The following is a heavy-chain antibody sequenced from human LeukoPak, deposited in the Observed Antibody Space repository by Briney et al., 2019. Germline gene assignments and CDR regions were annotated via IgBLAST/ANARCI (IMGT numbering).Heavy chain of an antibody. Sequence: GGSLRLSCAASGFTFSSHWMHWVRQAPGKGLVWVSRINGKGVNIYYGDSVKGRFTISRDNAKNTLYLQMNSLRAEDTAVYYCARGGGSTYGLFDYWGQGTLVTVSS. D-gene: IGHD5-18*01. CDR1: GFTFSSHW. V-gene: IGHV3-74*01. CDR3: ARGGGSTYGLFDY. J-gene: IGHJ4*02. CDR2: INGKGVNI.